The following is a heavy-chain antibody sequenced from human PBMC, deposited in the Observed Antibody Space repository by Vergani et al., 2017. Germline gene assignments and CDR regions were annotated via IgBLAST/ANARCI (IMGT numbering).Heavy chain of an antibody. D-gene: IGHD5-12*01. J-gene: IGHJ4*02. Sequence: EVQLLESGGGLVKPGGSLRLSCAASGFTFSSYSMNWVRQAPGKGLEWVSSITSSSSYIYYADSVKGRFTISRDNAKNSLYLQMNSLRAEDTAVYYCARGAYGGYEPNYFDDWGQGTLVTVSS. V-gene: IGHV3-21*01. CDR2: ITSSSSYI. CDR3: ARGAYGGYEPNYFDD. CDR1: GFTFSSYS.